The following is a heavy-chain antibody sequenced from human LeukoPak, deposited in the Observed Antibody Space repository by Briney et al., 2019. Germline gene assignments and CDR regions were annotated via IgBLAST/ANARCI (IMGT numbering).Heavy chain of an antibody. CDR3: ARGVDFDP. CDR2: LSYTGGSK. CDR1: GFTFSNYG. J-gene: IGHJ5*02. V-gene: IGHV3-30*03. D-gene: IGHD3-3*01. Sequence: GGSLRLSCAASGFTFSNYGMHWVRQAPGKGLEWVALLSYTGGSKYYADSVKGRFSISRDNSKNTLYLQMSSLRAEDTAVYYCARGVDFDPWGQGTLVTVSS.